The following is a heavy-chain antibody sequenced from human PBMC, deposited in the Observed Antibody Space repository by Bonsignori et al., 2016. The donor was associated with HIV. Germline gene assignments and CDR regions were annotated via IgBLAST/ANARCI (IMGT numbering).Heavy chain of an antibody. J-gene: IGHJ4*02. D-gene: IGHD6-19*01. CDR3: ARGHSSGPGLDY. V-gene: IGHV1-8*01. CDR2: MNPNSGNT. Sequence: WVRQAPGQGLEWMGWMNPNSGNTGYAQKFQGRVTMTRNTSISTAYMELSSLRSEDTAVYYCARGHSSGPGLDYWGQGTLVTVSS.